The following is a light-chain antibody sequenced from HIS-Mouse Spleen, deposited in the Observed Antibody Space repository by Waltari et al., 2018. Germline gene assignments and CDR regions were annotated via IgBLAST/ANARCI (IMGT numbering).Light chain of an antibody. CDR1: GLGSYY. J-gene: IGLJ3*02. Sequence: SSELPQDPVFSLALEQPFGITCQGDGLGSYYAGWNRRKPGQAPVLVCYGKTNRPSGTPDRFSGSSSGNTASLTITGAQAEDEADYYCNSRDSSGNHWVFGGGTKLTVL. CDR2: GKT. CDR3: NSRDSSGNHWV. V-gene: IGLV3-19*01.